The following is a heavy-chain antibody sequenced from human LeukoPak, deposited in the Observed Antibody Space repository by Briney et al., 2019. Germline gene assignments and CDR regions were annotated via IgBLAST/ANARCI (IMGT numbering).Heavy chain of an antibody. Sequence: GGTLRLSCAASGFTFSDHYMSWIRQAPGKGLERVSYMGSSGRTIYYSDSVKGRFTISRDNAKNTLYLQMNSLRAEDTAVYYCARVIRLGHYYDSSGYYPYYFDYWGQGTLVTVSS. J-gene: IGHJ4*02. D-gene: IGHD3-22*01. CDR1: GFTFSDHY. CDR2: MGSSGRTI. CDR3: ARVIRLGHYYDSSGYYPYYFDY. V-gene: IGHV3-11*04.